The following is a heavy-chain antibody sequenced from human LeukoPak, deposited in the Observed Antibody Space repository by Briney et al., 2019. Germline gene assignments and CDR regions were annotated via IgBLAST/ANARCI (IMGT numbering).Heavy chain of an antibody. V-gene: IGHV5-51*01. CDR1: GYSFTSYW. J-gene: IGHJ3*02. CDR2: IYPGDSDT. Sequence: PGESLKISCKDSGYSFTSYWIGWVRQMPGKGLEWMGIIYPGDSDTRYSPSSQGQVTISADKSISTAYLQWSSLRASDTAMYYCARPGYYGSGSYWGGDAFDIWGQGTMVTVSS. D-gene: IGHD3-10*01. CDR3: ARPGYYGSGSYWGGDAFDI.